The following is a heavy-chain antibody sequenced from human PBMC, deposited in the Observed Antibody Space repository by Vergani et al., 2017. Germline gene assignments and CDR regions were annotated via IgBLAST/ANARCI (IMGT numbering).Heavy chain of an antibody. D-gene: IGHD3/OR15-3a*01. V-gene: IGHV3-30*04. CDR2: ISYDGSNK. CDR1: GFTFRSYS. J-gene: IGHJ4*02. Sequence: QVQLVESGGGVVQPGRSLRLSCAASGFTFRSYSMHWVRQAPGKGLEWVAVISYDGSNKYYADSVKGRFTISRDNSKNTLYLQMNSLRAEDTAVYYCARDGPSGSFDYWGQGTLVTVSS. CDR3: ARDGPSGSFDY.